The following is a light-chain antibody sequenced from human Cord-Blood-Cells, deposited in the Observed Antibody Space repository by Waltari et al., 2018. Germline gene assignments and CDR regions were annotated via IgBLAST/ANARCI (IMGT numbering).Light chain of an antibody. CDR3: QQYGSSPPVT. CDR1: QSVSISY. V-gene: IGKV3-20*01. CDR2: GAS. J-gene: IGKJ5*01. Sequence: EIVLTQSPGTLSLSPGERATLSCRASQSVSISYLAWYQQKPGQAPRLLIYGASSSATGIPDRFSGSGSGTDFTLTISRLEPEDFAVYYCQQYGSSPPVTFGQGTRLEIK.